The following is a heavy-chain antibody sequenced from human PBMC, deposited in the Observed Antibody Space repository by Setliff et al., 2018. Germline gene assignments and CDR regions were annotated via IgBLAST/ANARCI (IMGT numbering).Heavy chain of an antibody. V-gene: IGHV3-7*01. CDR3: ARDPIGPFLCYMDG. J-gene: IGHJ6*03. D-gene: IGHD3-16*01. CDR2: INPHGSEK. CDR1: GFTLSDYS. Sequence: GGSLRLSCATSGFTLSDYSMDWVRQAPGKGLEWLASINPHGSEKYYADSVKGRFTISRDNAKNSVHLQMNSLRGEDTAVYYCARDPIGPFLCYMDGWGKGTTVTVSS.